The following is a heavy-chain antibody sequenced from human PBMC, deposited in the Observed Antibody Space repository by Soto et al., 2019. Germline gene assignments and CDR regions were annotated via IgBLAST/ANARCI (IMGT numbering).Heavy chain of an antibody. CDR1: GGTFSSYA. CDR3: ARGGGIVVVPAAIDYYYGMDV. J-gene: IGHJ6*02. D-gene: IGHD2-2*02. CDR2: IIPIFGTA. V-gene: IGHV1-69*01. Sequence: QVQLVQSGAEVKKPGSSVKVSCKASGGTFSSYAISWVRQAPGQALEWLGGIIPIFGTANYAQKFQGRVTITADESTSTAYMELSSLRSEDTAVYYCARGGGIVVVPAAIDYYYGMDVWGQGTTVTVSS.